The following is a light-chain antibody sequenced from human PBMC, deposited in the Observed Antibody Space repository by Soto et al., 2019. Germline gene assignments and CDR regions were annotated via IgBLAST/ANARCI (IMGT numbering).Light chain of an antibody. CDR3: HQRYSTPWT. V-gene: IGKV1-5*03. Sequence: DAQMTQSPSTLSASVADRLTIPCRASQTVYSRLAVWYQKPGQAARRLIHKASTLEAGGPSRFCGSRDGAKVSRTISSMLAEDFATVYYHQRYSTPWTFGQGTKVDI. CDR1: QTVYSR. CDR2: KAS. J-gene: IGKJ1*01.